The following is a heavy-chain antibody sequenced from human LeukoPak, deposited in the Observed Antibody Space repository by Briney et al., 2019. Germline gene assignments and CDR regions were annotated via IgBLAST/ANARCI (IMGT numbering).Heavy chain of an antibody. V-gene: IGHV3-30*04. CDR1: GFTFSSYS. D-gene: IGHD6-13*01. CDR3: AREKQQLAHY. CDR2: ISYDGSNK. J-gene: IGHJ4*02. Sequence: GGSLRLSCAASGFTFSSYSMHGVRQAPGKGLEGVAVISYDGSNKYYADSVKGRFTISRDNSKNTLYLQMNSLRAEDTAVYYCAREKQQLAHYWGQGTLVTVSS.